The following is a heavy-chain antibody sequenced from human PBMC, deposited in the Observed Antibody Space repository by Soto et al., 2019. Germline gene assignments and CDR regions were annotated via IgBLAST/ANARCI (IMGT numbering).Heavy chain of an antibody. Sequence: QLQLVESGGDVVQPGRSLRLSCVGSGFSFSSYAMHWVRQAPGKGLEWVAFMSYDGNSEYYTDSVKGRFIISRDNSKSTLYLQMKILSIEDTAVYYCAKELMVRGIRVDVWAQGPSVTVSS. D-gene: IGHD3-10*01. V-gene: IGHV3-30*04. J-gene: IGHJ6*02. CDR1: GFSFSSYA. CDR2: MSYDGNSE. CDR3: AKELMVRGIRVDV.